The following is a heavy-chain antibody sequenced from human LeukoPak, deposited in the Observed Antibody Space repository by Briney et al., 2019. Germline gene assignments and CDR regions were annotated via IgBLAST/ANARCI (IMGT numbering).Heavy chain of an antibody. CDR2: IYPGDSDT. Sequence: GGSLEISWKGSGSRFTSYWIGWVRPLPGKGLEWMGIIYPGDSDTRYSPSFEGQVTISADKSISTAYLQWSSLKASDTAMYYCARQAITGTTYWFDHWGQGTLVTVSS. CDR3: ARQAITGTTYWFDH. CDR1: GSRFTSYW. J-gene: IGHJ5*02. V-gene: IGHV5-51*01. D-gene: IGHD1-7*01.